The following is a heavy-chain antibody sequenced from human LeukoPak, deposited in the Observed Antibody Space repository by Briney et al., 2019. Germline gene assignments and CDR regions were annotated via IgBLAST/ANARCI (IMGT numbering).Heavy chain of an antibody. CDR3: ARDSVTTGFYFDY. V-gene: IGHV3-30*04. CDR2: ISYHGKSE. D-gene: IGHD4-17*01. CDR1: GFTFGSYA. Sequence: PGGSLRLSCAASGFTFGSYALHWVRQAPGKGLEWVAFISYHGKSENNADSVKGRFTISRDISKNMLYLQMNSLRPEDTAVYYCARDSVTTGFYFDYWGQGTLVTVSS. J-gene: IGHJ4*02.